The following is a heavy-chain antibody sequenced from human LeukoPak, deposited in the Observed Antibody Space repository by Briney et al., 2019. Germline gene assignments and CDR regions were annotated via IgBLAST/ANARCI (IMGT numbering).Heavy chain of an antibody. CDR3: ARGGRYYYGNWFDP. CDR1: GGSISSGGYY. D-gene: IGHD3-10*01. J-gene: IGHJ5*02. CDR2: IYYSGST. Sequence: SQTLSLTCTVSGGSISSGGYYWSWIRQHPGKGLEWIGYIYYSGSTYYNPSLKSRVTISVDTSKNQFSLELSSVTAADTAVYYCARGGRYYYGNWFDPWGQGTLVTVSS. V-gene: IGHV4-31*03.